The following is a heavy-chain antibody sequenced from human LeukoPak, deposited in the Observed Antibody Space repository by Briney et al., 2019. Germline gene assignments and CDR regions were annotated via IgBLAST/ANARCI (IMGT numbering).Heavy chain of an antibody. CDR2: ISSYNGNT. J-gene: IGHJ6*02. CDR1: GYTFTSYG. CDR3: ARDRLFGRDGYNYNYYYGMDV. V-gene: IGHV1-18*01. Sequence: ASVKVSCKASGYTFTSYGISWVRQAPGQGLEWMGWISSYNGNTNYAQKLQGRVTMTTDTSTSTAYMELRSLRSEDTAVYYCARDRLFGRDGYNYNYYYGMDVWGQGTTVTVSS. D-gene: IGHD5-24*01.